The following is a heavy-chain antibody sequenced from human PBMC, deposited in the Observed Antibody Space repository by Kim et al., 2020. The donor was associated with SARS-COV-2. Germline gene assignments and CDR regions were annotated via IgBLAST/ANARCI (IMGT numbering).Heavy chain of an antibody. V-gene: IGHV3-33*06. CDR3: AKPVAAPYAFDI. D-gene: IGHD2-15*01. J-gene: IGHJ3*02. Sequence: YDADSVKSLFTISKNNSKNTLYLQMNSLRAEDTAVYYCAKPVAAPYAFDIWGQGTMVTVSS.